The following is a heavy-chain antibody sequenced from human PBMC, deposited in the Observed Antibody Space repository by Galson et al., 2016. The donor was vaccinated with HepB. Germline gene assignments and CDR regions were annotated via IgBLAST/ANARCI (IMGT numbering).Heavy chain of an antibody. V-gene: IGHV3-23*01. Sequence: SLRLSCAASGFTFNIYAVSWVRQAPGKGLEWVAAIAGSGAPTNYADSVKGRFTISRDNSKNTLYLQMNSLRAEDTAVYYCAKGLYGDYSYFDDWGQGTLVTVSS. D-gene: IGHD4-17*01. CDR2: IAGSGAPT. CDR1: GFTFNIYA. J-gene: IGHJ4*02. CDR3: AKGLYGDYSYFDD.